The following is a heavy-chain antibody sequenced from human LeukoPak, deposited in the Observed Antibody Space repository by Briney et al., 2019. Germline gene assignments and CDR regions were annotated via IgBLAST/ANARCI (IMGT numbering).Heavy chain of an antibody. J-gene: IGHJ3*01. Sequence: GGSLRLSCAASGFTFSSYGMHWVRQAPGKGLEWVAFMRYDGSNRNYADSVKGRFTISRDNARNSLYLQMNSLRAEDTALYYCARDSGSCTGCAFDLWGQGTMVTVSS. CDR3: ARDSGSCTGCAFDL. D-gene: IGHD2-15*01. CDR2: MRYDGSNR. V-gene: IGHV3-30*02. CDR1: GFTFSSYG.